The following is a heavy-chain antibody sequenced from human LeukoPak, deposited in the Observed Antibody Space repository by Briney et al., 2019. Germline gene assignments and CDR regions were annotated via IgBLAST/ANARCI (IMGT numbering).Heavy chain of an antibody. J-gene: IGHJ5*02. CDR1: GFTFSSYS. V-gene: IGHV3-21*01. CDR3: APGYYYDSSRYYYTNWFDP. Sequence: GGSLRLSCVASGFTFSSYSMNWVRQAPGKGLEWVSSMPSSSSYIYYADSVKGRFTISRDNAKNSLYLQMNSLRAEDTAVYYCAPGYYYDSSRYYYTNWFDPWGQGTLVTVSS. CDR2: MPSSSSYI. D-gene: IGHD3-22*01.